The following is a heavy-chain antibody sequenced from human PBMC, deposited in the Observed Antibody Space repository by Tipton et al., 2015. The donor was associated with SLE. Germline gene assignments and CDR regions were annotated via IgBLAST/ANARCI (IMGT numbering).Heavy chain of an antibody. V-gene: IGHV4-4*02. CDR1: GDSISSSNW. CDR3: AMLREGVYDFWSGYYRRWFGP. Sequence: TLSLTCAVSGDSISSSNWWSWVRQPPGKGLEWIGEIYHSGSTNYNPSLKSRVTISVDKSKNQFSLKLSSVTAADTAVYYCAMLREGVYDFWSGYYRRWFGPWGQGTLVTVSS. J-gene: IGHJ5*02. CDR2: IYHSGST. D-gene: IGHD3-3*01.